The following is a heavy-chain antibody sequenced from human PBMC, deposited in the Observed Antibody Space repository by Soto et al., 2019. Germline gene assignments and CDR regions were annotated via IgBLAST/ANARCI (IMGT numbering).Heavy chain of an antibody. V-gene: IGHV3-30*18. D-gene: IGHD2-21*01. CDR2: ISYDGSNK. J-gene: IGHJ6*03. Sequence: QVQLVESGGGVVQPGRSLRLSCAASGFTFSSYGMHWVRQAPGKGLEWVAVISYDGSNKYYADSVKGRFTISRDNSKNMLYLQMNSLRAEDTVVYYCAKAPHIGYYYMDVWGKGTTVTVSS. CDR3: AKAPHIGYYYMDV. CDR1: GFTFSSYG.